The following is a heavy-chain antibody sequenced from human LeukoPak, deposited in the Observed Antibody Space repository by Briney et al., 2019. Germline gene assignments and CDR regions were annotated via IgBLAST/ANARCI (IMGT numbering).Heavy chain of an antibody. V-gene: IGHV3-21*01. D-gene: IGHD2-21*02. J-gene: IGHJ2*01. Sequence: GGSLRLSCAASGFTFSSYSMNWVRQAPGKGLEWVSSISSSSSYIYYADSVKGRFTISRDNAKNSLYLQMNSLRAEDTAVYYCARVEEKYCGGDCYSHWYFDLWGRGTLVTVSS. CDR1: GFTFSSYS. CDR3: ARVEEKYCGGDCYSHWYFDL. CDR2: ISSSSSYI.